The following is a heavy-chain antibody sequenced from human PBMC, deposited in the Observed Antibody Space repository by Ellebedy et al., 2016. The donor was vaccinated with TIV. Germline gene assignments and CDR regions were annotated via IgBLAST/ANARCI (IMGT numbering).Heavy chain of an antibody. CDR2: IYPGDSDT. V-gene: IGHV5-51*01. CDR3: ARQPHYYDSSGYYRGYFDY. J-gene: IGHJ4*02. CDR1: GYSFTSYW. Sequence: GESLKISCKGSGYSFTSYWIGWVRQMPGKGLEWMGIIYPGDSDTRYSPSFQGQVTISADKSISTAYLQWGSLKASDTAMYYCARQPHYYDSSGYYRGYFDYWGQGTLVTVSS. D-gene: IGHD3-22*01.